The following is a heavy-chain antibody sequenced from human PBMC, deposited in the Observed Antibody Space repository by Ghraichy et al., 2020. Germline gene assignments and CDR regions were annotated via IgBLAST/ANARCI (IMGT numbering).Heavy chain of an antibody. CDR1: AGSISTSSYY. J-gene: IGHJ4*02. Sequence: SETLSLTCTVSAGSISTSSYYWGLIRQPPGKGLEWIGSIFYRGSTYYNLSLKSRVTISVDTSKNQFSLRLTSVSAADTAIYYCARHVYASGWYVDYWGQGTLVTVSS. CDR3: ARHVYASGWYVDY. CDR2: IFYRGST. V-gene: IGHV4-39*01. D-gene: IGHD6-19*01.